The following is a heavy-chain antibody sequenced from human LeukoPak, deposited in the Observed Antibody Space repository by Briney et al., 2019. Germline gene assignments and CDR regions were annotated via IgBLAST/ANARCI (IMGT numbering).Heavy chain of an antibody. CDR3: ARDLIAVRPGWFDP. Sequence: GASVMVSCKASGYTFTTYGISWVRLAPGQGLEWMGWISAYNGNTNYAQQFQGRVTMTTDTSMSTAYMELRSLRSDDTAVYYCARDLIAVRPGWFDPWGQGSLVTVSS. D-gene: IGHD6-6*01. V-gene: IGHV1-18*01. CDR1: GYTFTTYG. J-gene: IGHJ5*02. CDR2: ISAYNGNT.